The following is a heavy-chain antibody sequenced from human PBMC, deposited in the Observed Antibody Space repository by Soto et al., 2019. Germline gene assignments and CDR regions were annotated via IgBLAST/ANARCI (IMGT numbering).Heavy chain of an antibody. CDR3: TTAGLGYDFWSGYLDYYYGMDV. V-gene: IGHV3-15*07. J-gene: IGHJ6*02. D-gene: IGHD3-3*01. CDR1: GFTFSNAW. Sequence: GGSLRLSCAASGFTFSNAWMNWVRQAPGKGLEWVGRIKSKTDGGTTDYAAPVKGRFTISRDDSKNTLYLQMNSLKTEDTAVYYCTTAGLGYDFWSGYLDYYYGMDVWGQGTTVTVSS. CDR2: IKSKTDGGTT.